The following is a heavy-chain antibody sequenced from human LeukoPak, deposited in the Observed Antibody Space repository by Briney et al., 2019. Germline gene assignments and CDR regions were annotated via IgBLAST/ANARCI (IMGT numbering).Heavy chain of an antibody. CDR3: ARGPILAGIFRDWFDP. CDR2: INHSGST. V-gene: IGHV4-34*01. D-gene: IGHD3-10*01. Sequence: SETLSLTCAVYGGSFSGYYWSWIRQPPGKGLEWIGEINHSGSTNYSPSLKSRVTISVDTSKNQFSLKLSSVTAADTAVYYCARGPILAGIFRDWFDPWGQGTLVTVSS. J-gene: IGHJ5*02. CDR1: GGSFSGYY.